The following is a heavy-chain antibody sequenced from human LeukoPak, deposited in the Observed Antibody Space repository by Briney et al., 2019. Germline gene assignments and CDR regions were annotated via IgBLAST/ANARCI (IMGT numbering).Heavy chain of an antibody. J-gene: IGHJ4*02. CDR3: AATYYYDSSGYYYFDY. V-gene: IGHV4-39*01. Sequence: PSETLSLTRTVPGGSISSGRYYWGWIRQPPGKGLEWIGRIYYSGSTYYNPSLKSRVTISVDTSKNQFSLKLSSVTAADTAVYYCAATYYYDSSGYYYFDYWGQGTLVTVSS. CDR2: IYYSGST. CDR1: GGSISSGRYY. D-gene: IGHD3-22*01.